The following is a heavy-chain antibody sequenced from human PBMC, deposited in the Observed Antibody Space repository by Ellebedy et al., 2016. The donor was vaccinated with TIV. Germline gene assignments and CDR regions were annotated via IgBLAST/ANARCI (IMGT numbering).Heavy chain of an antibody. CDR2: ISYDGSKK. J-gene: IGHJ4*02. D-gene: IGHD1-26*01. V-gene: IGHV3-30-3*01. CDR1: GFTFSRYA. Sequence: GGSLRLXCAASGFTFSRYAIHWVRQAPGKGLEWVAVISYDGSKKYYADSVKGRFSISRDNSKNTLYLQMNSLRAEDTAIYYCRVGGIVGADFDYWGQGTLATVSS. CDR3: RVGGIVGADFDY.